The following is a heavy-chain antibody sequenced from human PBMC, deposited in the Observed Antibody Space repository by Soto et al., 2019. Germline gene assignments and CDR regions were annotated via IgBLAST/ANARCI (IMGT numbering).Heavy chain of an antibody. D-gene: IGHD1-26*01. V-gene: IGHV3-53*01. J-gene: IGHJ6*02. Sequence: GGSLRLSCAASGFTVSSNYMSWVRQAPGKGLEWVSVIYSGGSTYYADSGEGRFTISRDNSKNTLYLQMNSLRAEDTAVYYCAREALIVGATGVSMDVWGQGTTVTVSS. CDR3: AREALIVGATGVSMDV. CDR1: GFTVSSNY. CDR2: IYSGGST.